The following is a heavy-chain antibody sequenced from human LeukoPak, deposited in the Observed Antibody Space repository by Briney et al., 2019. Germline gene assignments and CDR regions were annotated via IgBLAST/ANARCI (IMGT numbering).Heavy chain of an antibody. CDR2: IKNKHEHQAT. Sequence: GGSLRLSCAASGFDFSAACMNWVRQAPGKGLEWVGLIKNKHEHQATDYAAPVRERFIITRDDSSSTLFLQMNSLKTEDTAVYYCVTDANRILGARGTGYWGQGILVTVSS. V-gene: IGHV3-15*07. D-gene: IGHD1-26*01. CDR1: GFDFSAAC. CDR3: VTDANRILGARGTGY. J-gene: IGHJ4*02.